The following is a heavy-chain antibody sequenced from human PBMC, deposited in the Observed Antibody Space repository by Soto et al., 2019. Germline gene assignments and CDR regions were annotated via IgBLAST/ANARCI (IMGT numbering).Heavy chain of an antibody. V-gene: IGHV3-21*01. CDR2: ISSSSSYI. CDR1: GFTFSSYS. CDR3: ASLGYCSGGSCYEFDP. Sequence: EVQLVESGGGLVKPGGSLRLSCAASGFTFSSYSMNWVRQAPGKGLEWVSSISSSSSYIYYADSVKGRFTISRDNAKNSLYLQMNSLRAEDTAVYYCASLGYCSGGSCYEFDPWCQGTLVTVSS. J-gene: IGHJ5*02. D-gene: IGHD2-15*01.